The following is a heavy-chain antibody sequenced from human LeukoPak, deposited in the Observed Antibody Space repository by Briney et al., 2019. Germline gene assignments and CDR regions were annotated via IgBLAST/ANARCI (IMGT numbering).Heavy chain of an antibody. CDR2: IKEDGSQK. J-gene: IGHJ4*02. Sequence: GGSLGLSCAASGFTFSTYAMSWVRQTPGKGLEWVANIKEDGSQKNYVDSVRGRFTISRDNAKNSLYLQMNSLRAEDTAVYYCARDGFSSAINFWGQGTLVTVSS. D-gene: IGHD2-21*01. V-gene: IGHV3-7*01. CDR3: ARDGFSSAINF. CDR1: GFTFSTYA.